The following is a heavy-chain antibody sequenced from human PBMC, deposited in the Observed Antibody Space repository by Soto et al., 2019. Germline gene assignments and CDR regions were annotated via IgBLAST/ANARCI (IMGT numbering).Heavy chain of an antibody. D-gene: IGHD3-22*01. CDR3: ASTKVDYYDSSGYYYDY. CDR1: GFTFSSYE. V-gene: IGHV3-48*03. Sequence: GGTLRLSCAASGFTFSSYEMNWVRQAPGKGLEWVSYISSSGSTIYYADSVKGRFTISRDNAKNSLYLQMNSLRAEDTAVYYCASTKVDYYDSSGYYYDYWGQGTLVTVSS. J-gene: IGHJ4*02. CDR2: ISSSGSTI.